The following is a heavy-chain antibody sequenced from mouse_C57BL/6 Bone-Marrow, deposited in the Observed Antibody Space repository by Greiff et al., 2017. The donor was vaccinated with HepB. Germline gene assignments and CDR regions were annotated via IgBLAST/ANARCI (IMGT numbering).Heavy chain of an antibody. J-gene: IGHJ1*03. CDR3: ARFDYDWYFDV. CDR2: INPGSGGT. V-gene: IGHV1-54*01. D-gene: IGHD2-4*01. Sequence: QVQLQQSGAELVRPGTSVKVSCKASGCAFTNYLIEWVKQRPGQGLEWIGVINPGSGGTNYNEKFKGKATLTADKSSSTAYMQLSSLTSEDSAVYFCARFDYDWYFDVWGTGTTVTVSS. CDR1: GCAFTNYL.